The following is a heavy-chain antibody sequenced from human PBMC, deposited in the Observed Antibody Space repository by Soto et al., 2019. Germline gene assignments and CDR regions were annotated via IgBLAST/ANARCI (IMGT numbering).Heavy chain of an antibody. CDR3: AHRPRSLYYYDSSGYSNTFDY. CDR1: GFSLSTSGVG. CDR2: IYWNDDK. Sequence: QITLKESGPTLVKPTQTLTLTCTFSGFSLSTSGVGVGWIRQPPGKALEWLALIYWNDDKRYSPSRKSRLTITKDTSKNQVVLTMTNMDPVDTATYYCAHRPRSLYYYDSSGYSNTFDYWGQGTLVTVSS. V-gene: IGHV2-5*01. D-gene: IGHD3-22*01. J-gene: IGHJ4*02.